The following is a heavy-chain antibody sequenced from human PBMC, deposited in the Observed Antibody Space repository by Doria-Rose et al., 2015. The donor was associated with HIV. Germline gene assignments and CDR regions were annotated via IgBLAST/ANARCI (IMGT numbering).Heavy chain of an antibody. CDR2: ISWDSGAK. D-gene: IGHD3-3*01. CDR1: GFSFESYA. Sequence: VQLVESGGGLVQPGRSLRLSCVGSGFSFESYAMHWVRLAPGKGLEWAAGISWDSGAKGNADSVEGRFTNFRDNAKKSVYLEMRSLRPEDTAFYYCAKAPIIGPKYYFYMDVWGKGTSVTVSS. J-gene: IGHJ6*03. CDR3: AKAPIIGPKYYFYMDV. V-gene: IGHV3-9*01.